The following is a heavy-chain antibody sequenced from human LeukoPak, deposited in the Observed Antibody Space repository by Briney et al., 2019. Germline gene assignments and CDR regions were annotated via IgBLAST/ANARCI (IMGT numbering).Heavy chain of an antibody. J-gene: IGHJ4*02. CDR3: ATSPYYDFWSGYYY. Sequence: SETLSLTCAVYGGSFSGYYWSWIRQPPGRGLEWIGEINHSGSTNYNPSLKSRVTISVDTSKNQFSLKLSSVTAADTAVYYCATSPYYDFWSGYYYWGQGTLVTVSS. CDR1: GGSFSGYY. V-gene: IGHV4-34*01. CDR2: INHSGST. D-gene: IGHD3-3*01.